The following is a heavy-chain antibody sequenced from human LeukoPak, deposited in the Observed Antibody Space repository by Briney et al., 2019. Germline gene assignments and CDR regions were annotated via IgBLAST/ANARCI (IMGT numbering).Heavy chain of an antibody. D-gene: IGHD3-22*01. CDR3: ARDAFQNYYDSSGYLDY. Sequence: PGRSLRLSCAAPGFTFSSYAMHWVRQAPGKGLEWVVVISYDGSNKYYADSVKGRFTISRDNSKNTLYLQMNSLRAEDTAVYYCARDAFQNYYDSSGYLDYWGQGTLVTVSS. J-gene: IGHJ4*02. CDR2: ISYDGSNK. CDR1: GFTFSSYA. V-gene: IGHV3-30*04.